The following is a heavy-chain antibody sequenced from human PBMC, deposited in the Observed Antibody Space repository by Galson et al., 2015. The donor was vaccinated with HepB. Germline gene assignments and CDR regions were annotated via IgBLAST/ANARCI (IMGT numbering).Heavy chain of an antibody. Sequence: SLRLSCAASGFTFSSYAMHWVRQAPGKGLEWVAVISYDGSNKYYADSVKGRFTISRDNSKNTLYLQMNSLRAEDTAVYYCARQEVYYDILTGYSTLYYFDYWGQGTLVTVSS. CDR3: ARQEVYYDILTGYSTLYYFDY. CDR2: ISYDGSNK. CDR1: GFTFSSYA. V-gene: IGHV3-30*04. D-gene: IGHD3-9*01. J-gene: IGHJ4*02.